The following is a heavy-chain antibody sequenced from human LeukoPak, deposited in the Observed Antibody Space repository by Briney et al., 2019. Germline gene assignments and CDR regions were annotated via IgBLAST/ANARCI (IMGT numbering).Heavy chain of an antibody. J-gene: IGHJ4*02. CDR3: ARSPYSSSSMNFDY. CDR1: GFTFSDYY. Sequence: GGSLRLSCAAPGFTFSDYYMSWIRQAPGKGLEWVSYISSSGSTIYYADSVKGRFTISRDNAKNSLYLQMNSLRAEDTAVYYCARSPYSSSSMNFDYWGQGTLVTVSS. V-gene: IGHV3-11*01. CDR2: ISSSGSTI. D-gene: IGHD6-13*01.